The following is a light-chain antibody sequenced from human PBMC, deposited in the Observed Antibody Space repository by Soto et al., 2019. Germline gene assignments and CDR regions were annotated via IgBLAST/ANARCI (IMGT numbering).Light chain of an antibody. J-gene: IGKJ4*02. CDR2: DAS. Sequence: DIQMTQSPSSLSASVGDRVTITCRASQTISTYLNWYQQKPGKAPRLLIYDASSLLSGVPSRFSGSGSGTDFTLTIASLQPEDFSTYYCQQTFSTQISFGGGTKVDIK. V-gene: IGKV1-39*01. CDR3: QQTFSTQIS. CDR1: QTISTY.